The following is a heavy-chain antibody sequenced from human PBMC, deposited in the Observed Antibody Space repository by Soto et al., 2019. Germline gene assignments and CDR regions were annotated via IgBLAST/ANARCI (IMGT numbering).Heavy chain of an antibody. D-gene: IGHD3-9*01. J-gene: IGHJ4*02. CDR1: GGSFSGYY. Sequence: QVQLQQWGAGLLKPSETLSLTCAVYGGSFSGYYWNWIRQPPGKGLEWIGEINPSGSTTHNPSLKSRVTISLDASKNQFSLRLSSVTAADTAVYYCARGAVGYYNYYFVYWGQGTLVTVSS. CDR2: INPSGST. V-gene: IGHV4-34*01. CDR3: ARGAVGYYNYYFVY.